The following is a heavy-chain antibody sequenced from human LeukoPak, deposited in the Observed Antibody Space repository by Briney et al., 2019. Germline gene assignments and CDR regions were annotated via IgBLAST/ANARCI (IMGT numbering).Heavy chain of an antibody. V-gene: IGHV3-23*01. Sequence: GGSLRLSCAASGFTFSSYAMSWVRQAPGKGLEWVSAISGSGGSTYYADSVKGRFTISRDNSKNTLYLQMNSLRAEDTAVYYCAREASGITGTTSTDFDYWGQGTLVTVSS. CDR3: AREASGITGTTSTDFDY. CDR1: GFTFSSYA. D-gene: IGHD1-20*01. CDR2: ISGSGGST. J-gene: IGHJ4*02.